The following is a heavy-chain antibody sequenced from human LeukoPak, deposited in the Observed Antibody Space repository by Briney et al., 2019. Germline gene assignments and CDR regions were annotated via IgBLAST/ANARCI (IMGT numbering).Heavy chain of an antibody. J-gene: IGHJ3*02. V-gene: IGHV4-4*07. Sequence: SETLSLTCTVSGGSSSSYYWSWIRQPAGKGLEWIGRIYTSGSTNYNPSLKSRVTMSVDTSKNQFSLKLSSLTAADTAVYYCAKSNGYGLVDIWGQGTMVTVSS. CDR2: IYTSGST. D-gene: IGHD3-10*01. CDR3: AKSNGYGLVDI. CDR1: GGSSSSYY.